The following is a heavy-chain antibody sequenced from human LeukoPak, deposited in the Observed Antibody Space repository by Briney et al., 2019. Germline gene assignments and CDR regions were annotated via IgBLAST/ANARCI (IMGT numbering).Heavy chain of an antibody. V-gene: IGHV4-59*12. CDR1: GGSISSYY. J-gene: IGHJ4*02. CDR3: ARSGSGYLRYYFDY. CDR2: IYYSGST. D-gene: IGHD5-12*01. Sequence: SETLSLTCTVSGGSISSYYWSWIRQPPGKGLEWIGYIYYSGSTYYNPSLKSRVTISVDTSKNHFSLKLSSVTAADTAVYYCARSGSGYLRYYFDYWGQGTLVTVSS.